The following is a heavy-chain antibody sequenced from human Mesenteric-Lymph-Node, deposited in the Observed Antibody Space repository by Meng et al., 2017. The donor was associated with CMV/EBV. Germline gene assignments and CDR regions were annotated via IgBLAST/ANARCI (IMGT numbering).Heavy chain of an antibody. CDR2: ISDDRSNE. D-gene: IGHD3-9*01. V-gene: IGHV3-30-3*01. CDR3: ARYFDWSLDY. Sequence: GGSLRLSCAASGFTFSSYAMHWVRQAAGKGLEWVAVISDDRSNEYADSVKGRFSISRDNSKNTLFLQMNSLRPAETAVYYCARYFDWSLDYWGQGTLVTVSS. J-gene: IGHJ4*02. CDR1: GFTFSSYA.